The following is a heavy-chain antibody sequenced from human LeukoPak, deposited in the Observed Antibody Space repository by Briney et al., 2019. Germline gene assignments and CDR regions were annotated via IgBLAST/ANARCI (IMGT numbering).Heavy chain of an antibody. CDR3: ASSPPTSSYYYYYMDV. CDR2: IIPIFGTA. CDR1: GGTFSSYA. Sequence: SVKVSCKASGGTFSSYAISWVRQAPGQGLERMGGIIPIFGTANYAQKFQGRVTITADESTSTAYMELSSLRSEDTAVYYCASSPPTSSYYYYYMDVWGKGTTVTVSS. D-gene: IGHD2-2*01. J-gene: IGHJ6*03. V-gene: IGHV1-69*13.